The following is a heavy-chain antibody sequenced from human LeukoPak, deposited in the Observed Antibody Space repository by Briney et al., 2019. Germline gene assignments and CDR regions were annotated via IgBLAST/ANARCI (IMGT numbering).Heavy chain of an antibody. CDR1: GFTFSSYA. CDR3: AKVSRAVAGTVLYYYYGMDV. CDR2: ISGSGGST. V-gene: IGHV3-23*01. J-gene: IGHJ6*02. D-gene: IGHD6-19*01. Sequence: PGGSLRLSCAASGFTFSSYAMSWVRQAPGKGLEWVSAISGSGGSTYYADSVKGRFTISRDNSKNTLYLQMNSLRAEDTAVYYCAKVSRAVAGTVLYYYYGMDVWGQGTTVTVSS.